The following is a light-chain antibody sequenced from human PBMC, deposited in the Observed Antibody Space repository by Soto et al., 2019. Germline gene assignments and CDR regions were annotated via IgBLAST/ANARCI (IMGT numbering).Light chain of an antibody. Sequence: EIVMTQSPATLSVSPGERATLSCRASQSVSSNLAWYQQKPGQTPNLLIYVASTWATGIPARFSGSGSGTEFTLTISSLQSEDFAVYYCQEYNVWPLTFGGGTKVEFK. CDR1: QSVSSN. CDR3: QEYNVWPLT. J-gene: IGKJ4*01. CDR2: VAS. V-gene: IGKV3-15*01.